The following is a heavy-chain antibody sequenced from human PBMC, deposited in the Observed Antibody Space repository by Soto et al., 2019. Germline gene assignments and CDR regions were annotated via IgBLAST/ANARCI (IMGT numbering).Heavy chain of an antibody. Sequence: SETLSLTCTFSGFSLSTSYWSWLRPPAGKGLEWIGRVYTSGSPNYDPSLNSRVTMSLDTSKSQFSLSLSSVTAADTAVYYCARGYCSVNSCYTYPFEYWGQGTQVTVSS. CDR3: ARGYCSVNSCYTYPFEY. V-gene: IGHV4-4*07. J-gene: IGHJ4*02. CDR1: GFSLSTSY. CDR2: VYTSGSP. D-gene: IGHD2-15*01.